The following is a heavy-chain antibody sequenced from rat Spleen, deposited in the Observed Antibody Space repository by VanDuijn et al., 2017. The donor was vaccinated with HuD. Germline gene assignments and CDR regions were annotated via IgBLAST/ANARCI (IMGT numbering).Heavy chain of an antibody. CDR3: VREYFGPFDY. CDR1: GFSLTSYN. CDR2: IWSGGTT. J-gene: IGHJ2*01. V-gene: IGHV2-30*01. Sequence: QVQLKESGPGLVQPSQTLSLTCTVSGFSLTSYNVHWVRQSAGKGLEWMGIIWSGGTTDYNSALKSRLSISRDTSKSQLFLKMNSPQTEDTATYYCVREYFGPFDYWGQGVMVTVSA. D-gene: IGHD4-6*01.